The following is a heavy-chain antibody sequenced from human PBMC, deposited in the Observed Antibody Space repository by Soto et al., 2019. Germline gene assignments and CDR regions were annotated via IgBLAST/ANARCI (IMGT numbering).Heavy chain of an antibody. CDR1: GDTFSTHT. D-gene: IGHD2-15*01. V-gene: IGHV1-69*08. Sequence: QVQLVQSGATVKRPGSSVRVSCQASGDTFSTHTITWVRQAPGHGLEWVGRIIPALGITTYAQRFQGRVTISAVRSTSTAYMVLSSLTSDDTALYYCARDQYCSVSSCFGYPDVWGGGTAVIVSS. CDR3: ARDQYCSVSSCFGYPDV. J-gene: IGHJ6*04. CDR2: IIPALGIT.